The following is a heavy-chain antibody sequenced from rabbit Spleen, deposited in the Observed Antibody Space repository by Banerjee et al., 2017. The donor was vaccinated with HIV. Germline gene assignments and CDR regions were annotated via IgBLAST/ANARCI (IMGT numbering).Heavy chain of an antibody. J-gene: IGHJ6*01. V-gene: IGHV1S45*01. CDR2: IDTGSSGFT. D-gene: IGHD7-1*01. CDR3: ARDTATSFSSYGMDL. Sequence: QQQLEESGGGLVKPGGTLTLTCKASGIDFSSDYAMCWVRQAPGKGLEWIACIDTGSSGFTYSATWAKGRFTCSKTSSTTVTLQMTSLTVADTATYFCARDTATSFSSYGMDLWGPGTLVTVS. CDR1: GIDFSSDYA.